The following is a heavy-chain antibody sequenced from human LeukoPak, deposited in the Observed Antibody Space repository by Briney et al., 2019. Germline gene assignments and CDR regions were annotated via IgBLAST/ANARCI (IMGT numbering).Heavy chain of an antibody. J-gene: IGHJ3*02. CDR1: GGTFSSYA. Sequence: GASVKVFCRASGGTFSSYAISWVRQAPGQGLEWMGGIIPIFGTANYAQKFQGRVTITADESTSTAYMELSSLRSEDTAVYYCARKAHDYGDYSAFDIWGQGTMVTVSS. V-gene: IGHV1-69*01. D-gene: IGHD4-17*01. CDR2: IIPIFGTA. CDR3: ARKAHDYGDYSAFDI.